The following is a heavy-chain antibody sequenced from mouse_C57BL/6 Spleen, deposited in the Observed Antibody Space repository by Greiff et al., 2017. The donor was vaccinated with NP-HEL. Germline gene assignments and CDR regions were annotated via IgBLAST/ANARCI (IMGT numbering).Heavy chain of an antibody. V-gene: IGHV7-3*01. CDR1: GFTFTAYY. Sequence: DVMLVESGGGLVQPGGSLSLSCAASGFTFTAYYMSWVRQPPGKALEWLGFIRNKANGYTTEYSASVKGRFTISRDNSQSILYLQMNALRVEDSATYYCARSTGTDYFDYWGQGTTLTVSS. J-gene: IGHJ2*01. CDR3: ARSTGTDYFDY. CDR2: IRNKANGYTT. D-gene: IGHD4-1*02.